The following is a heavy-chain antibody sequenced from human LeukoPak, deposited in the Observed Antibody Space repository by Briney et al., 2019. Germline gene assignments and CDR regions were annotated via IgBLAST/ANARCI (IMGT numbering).Heavy chain of an antibody. Sequence: GGSLRLSCTPSGFTFSSHAMSWVRQAPGKGLEWVSAISATGGSTNYADSVKGRFTISRDNSKNTLYMQMNSLRDEDTAVYYCAKDRSSSGWYALDNWGQGTLVTVAS. CDR1: GFTFSSHA. V-gene: IGHV3-23*01. CDR2: ISATGGST. CDR3: AKDRSSSGWYALDN. J-gene: IGHJ4*02. D-gene: IGHD6-19*01.